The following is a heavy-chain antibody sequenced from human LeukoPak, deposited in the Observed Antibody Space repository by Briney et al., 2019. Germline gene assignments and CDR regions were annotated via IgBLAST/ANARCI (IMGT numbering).Heavy chain of an antibody. CDR1: GVSFNDYY. CDR2: INHSGYT. Sequence: SETLSLTCAVSGVSFNDYYWSWVRQTPGKGPEWIGEINHSGYTNDSPSLKSRVTLSIDTSRKQFSLNLRSVTVADTGIYYCTRMTTGHDYWGPGTLVTVSS. J-gene: IGHJ4*02. CDR3: TRMTTGHDY. V-gene: IGHV4-34*01. D-gene: IGHD4-17*01.